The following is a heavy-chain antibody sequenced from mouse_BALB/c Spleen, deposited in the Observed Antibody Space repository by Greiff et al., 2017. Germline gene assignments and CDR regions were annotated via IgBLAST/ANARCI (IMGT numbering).Heavy chain of an antibody. D-gene: IGHD2-14*01. V-gene: IGHV5-12-2*01. J-gene: IGHJ4*01. CDR2: ISNGGGST. CDR3: ARPGYDGYYYAMDY. Sequence: EVKVVESGGGLVQPGGSLKLSCAASGFTFSSYTMSWVRQTPEKRLEWVAYISNGGGSTYYPDTVKGRFTISRDNAKNTLYLQMSSLKSEDTAMYYCARPGYDGYYYAMDYWGQGTSVTVSS. CDR1: GFTFSSYT.